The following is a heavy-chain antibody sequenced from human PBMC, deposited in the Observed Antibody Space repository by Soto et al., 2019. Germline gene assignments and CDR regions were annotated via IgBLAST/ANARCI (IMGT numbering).Heavy chain of an antibody. CDR3: ARTIGEYQLLIGAHCFDY. CDR2: IIPIFGTA. CDR1: GGTFSSYA. D-gene: IGHD2-2*01. J-gene: IGHJ4*02. V-gene: IGHV1-69*13. Sequence: SVKVSCKASGGTFSSYAISWVRQAPGQGLEWMGGIIPIFGTANYAQKFQGRVTITADESTSTAYVELSSLRSEDTAVYYCARTIGEYQLLIGAHCFDYWGQGTLVTVSS.